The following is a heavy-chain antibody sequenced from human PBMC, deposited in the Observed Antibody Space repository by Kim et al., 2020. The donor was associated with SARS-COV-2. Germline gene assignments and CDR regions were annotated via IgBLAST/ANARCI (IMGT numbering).Heavy chain of an antibody. CDR2: T. V-gene: IGHV4-39*01. Sequence: TYYNPTLKSRGTISVDTSKNQFSLKLSSVTAADTAVYYCASTRLADYFDYWGQGTLVTVSS. CDR3: ASTRLADYFDY. J-gene: IGHJ4*02.